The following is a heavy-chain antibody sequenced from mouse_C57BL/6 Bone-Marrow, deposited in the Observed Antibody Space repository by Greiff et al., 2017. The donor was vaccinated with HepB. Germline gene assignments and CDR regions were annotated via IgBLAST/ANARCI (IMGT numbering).Heavy chain of an antibody. CDR2: SSADNGDT. J-gene: IGHJ4*01. CDR3: ARRLLPYAMDY. CDR1: GEEFKGDG. V-gene: IGHV1-37*01. Sequence: EGKRKQEGGEREKQGEEGKREGKEEGEEFKGDGRTRGKKSQGESRECIGRSSADNGDTFYNQKFKGKATLTVDKSSSTAHMELLSLTSEDFAVYYCARRLLPYAMDYWGQGTSVTVSS. D-gene: IGHD2-13*01.